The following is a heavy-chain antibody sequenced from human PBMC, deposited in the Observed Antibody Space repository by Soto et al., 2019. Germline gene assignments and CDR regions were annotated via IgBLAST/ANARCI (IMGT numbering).Heavy chain of an antibody. J-gene: IGHJ4*02. CDR1: GFTFNTYG. Sequence: PGGSLRLSCAASGFTFNTYGMHWVRQAPGKGLEWVAVIWYDGSNKYYADSVKGRFTISRDNSKNMLYLEMNSLRAEDTAVYYCARDPRDQYYFDYWGQGTLVTVSS. CDR2: IWYDGSNK. V-gene: IGHV3-33*01. CDR3: ARDPRDQYYFDY.